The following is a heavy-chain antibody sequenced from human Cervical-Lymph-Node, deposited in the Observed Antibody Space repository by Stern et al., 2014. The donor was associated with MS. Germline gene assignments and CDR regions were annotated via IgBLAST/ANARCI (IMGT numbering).Heavy chain of an antibody. CDR1: GFTFSRYA. J-gene: IGHJ4*02. V-gene: IGHV3-30*03. Sequence: VQLVESGGGVVQPGTSLRLSCATSGFTFSRYAMHWVRQAPGKGLQWLAVISYDEKKENYADSVRGRFTISRDSSKKMLYLQMDSLTIDDTAVYYCVPGSGAFDYWGQGTLVIVSS. CDR3: VPGSGAFDY. CDR2: ISYDEKKE. D-gene: IGHD3-10*01.